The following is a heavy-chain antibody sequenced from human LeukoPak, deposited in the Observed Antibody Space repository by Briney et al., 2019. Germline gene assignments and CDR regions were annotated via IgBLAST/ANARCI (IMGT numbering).Heavy chain of an antibody. CDR3: ASTPLGATRPFDY. J-gene: IGHJ4*02. CDR1: GGSMSSGTYY. CDR2: IYYSGTT. V-gene: IGHV4-39*01. D-gene: IGHD5-12*01. Sequence: SETLSLTCTVSGGSMSSGTYYWGWIRQPPGKGLEWIATIYYSGTTYYNPSLNSRVTISIDTSKNQFSLKLSSVTAADRAVYYCASTPLGATRPFDYWGEGTLVTVSS.